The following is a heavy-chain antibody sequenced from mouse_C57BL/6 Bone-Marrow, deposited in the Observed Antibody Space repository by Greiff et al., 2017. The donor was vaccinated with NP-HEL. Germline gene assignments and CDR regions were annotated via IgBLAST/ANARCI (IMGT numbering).Heavy chain of an antibody. V-gene: IGHV3-6*01. J-gene: IGHJ1*03. CDR2: ISYDGSN. CDR3: ARCTTVVATRYFDV. D-gene: IGHD1-1*01. Sequence: EVQLVESGPGLVKPSQSLSLTCSVTGYSITSGYYWNWIRQFPGNKLEWMGYISYDGSNNYNPSLKNRISITRDTSKNQFFLKLNSVTTEDTATYYCARCTTVVATRYFDVWGTGTTVTVSS. CDR1: GYSITSGYY.